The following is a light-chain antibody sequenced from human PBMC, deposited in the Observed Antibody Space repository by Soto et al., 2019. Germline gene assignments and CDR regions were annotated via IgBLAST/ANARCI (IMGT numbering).Light chain of an antibody. J-gene: IGKJ1*01. CDR1: QSISSW. V-gene: IGKV1-5*01. CDR3: LQDINYPWK. CDR2: GAS. Sequence: DIQMTQSPSTLSAAVGEIVTITFRASQSISSWLAWYQQKPGSVPKVLIYGASNLQSGVPPRFSGSGSGTDFTLAISSLQPEDSATYYCLQDINYPWKCGQGNKVDIK.